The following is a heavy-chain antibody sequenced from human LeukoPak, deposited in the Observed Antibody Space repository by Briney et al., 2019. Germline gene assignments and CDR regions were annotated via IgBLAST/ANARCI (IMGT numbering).Heavy chain of an antibody. CDR1: GFTFSSYA. D-gene: IGHD6-19*01. J-gene: IGHJ4*02. CDR2: ISYDGSNK. Sequence: GRSLRLSCAASGFTFSSYAMHWVRQAPGKGLEWVAVISYDGSNKYYADSVKGRFTISRDNSKNTLYLQMNSLRAEDTAVYYCASLNIAVAGTFYYWGQGTLVTVSS. CDR3: ASLNIAVAGTFYY. V-gene: IGHV3-30-3*01.